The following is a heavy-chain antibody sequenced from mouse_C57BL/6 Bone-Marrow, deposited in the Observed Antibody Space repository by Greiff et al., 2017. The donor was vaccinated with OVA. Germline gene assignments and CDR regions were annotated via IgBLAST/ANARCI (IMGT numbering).Heavy chain of an antibody. J-gene: IGHJ3*01. Sequence: DVQLQESGPGLVKPSQSLSLTCSVTGYSIPSGYYWNWIRQFPGNKLEWMGYISYDGSNNYNPSLKNRISITRDTSKNQFFLKLKSVTTEDTATYYCARGLLRAYWGQGTLVTVSA. D-gene: IGHD2-3*01. CDR2: ISYDGSN. V-gene: IGHV3-6*01. CDR1: GYSIPSGYY. CDR3: ARGLLRAY.